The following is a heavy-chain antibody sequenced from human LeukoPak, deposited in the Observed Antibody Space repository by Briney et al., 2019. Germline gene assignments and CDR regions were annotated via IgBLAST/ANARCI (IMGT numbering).Heavy chain of an antibody. D-gene: IGHD6-13*01. CDR1: GYTFTSYA. Sequence: ASVKVSCKASGYTFTSYAMNWVRQAPGQGLEWMGWINTNTGNPTYAQGFTGRFVFSLDTSVSTAYLQISSLKAEDTAVYYCARELAISSSWYSYYYYYYMDVWGKGTTVTVSS. J-gene: IGHJ6*03. V-gene: IGHV7-4-1*02. CDR3: ARELAISSSWYSYYYYYYMDV. CDR2: INTNTGNP.